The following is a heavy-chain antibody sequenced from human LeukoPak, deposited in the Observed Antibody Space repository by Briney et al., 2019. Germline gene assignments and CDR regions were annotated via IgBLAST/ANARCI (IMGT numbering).Heavy chain of an antibody. V-gene: IGHV1-69*01. Sequence: SSVKVSCKASGGTFSSYAISWVRQAPGQGLEWIGGIIPIFGTANYAQKFQGRVTITADESTSTAYMELSSLRSEDTAVYYCARDLSTTGLVPHYYYYMDVWGKGTTVTVSS. CDR3: ARDLSTTGLVPHYYYYMDV. CDR2: IIPIFGTA. CDR1: GGTFSSYA. J-gene: IGHJ6*03. D-gene: IGHD1-1*01.